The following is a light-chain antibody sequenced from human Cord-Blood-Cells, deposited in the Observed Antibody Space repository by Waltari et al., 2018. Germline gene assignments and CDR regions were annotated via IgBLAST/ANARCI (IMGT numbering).Light chain of an antibody. Sequence: EILMTQSPATLSVSPGYRASLSCRTSQSVSSNLAWYQQKPGQAARILIYGASTSATGIPARFSSSGSGTEFTLTISSLQSQDFAVYYCQQYNNWPPYTFGQGTKLEIK. CDR2: GAS. V-gene: IGKV3-15*01. CDR1: QSVSSN. CDR3: QQYNNWPPYT. J-gene: IGKJ2*01.